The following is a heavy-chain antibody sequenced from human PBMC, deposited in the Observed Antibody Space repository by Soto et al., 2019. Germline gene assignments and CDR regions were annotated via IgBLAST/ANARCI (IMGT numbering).Heavy chain of an antibody. CDR3: ARDYYSTTGRNGCFDD. Sequence: QVQLVESGGGVVQPGRSLRLSCAASGFTFRNYAMHWVRQVPQAPGKGLEWVAVISYDGINQFYADSVRGRFTISRDDFMNTLYLQINSLRADDMAVYYCARDYYSTTGRNGCFDDWCHGTLVTVSS. CDR1: GFTFRNYA. V-gene: IGHV3-30-3*01. CDR2: ISYDGINQ. D-gene: IGHD2-8*01. J-gene: IGHJ4*01.